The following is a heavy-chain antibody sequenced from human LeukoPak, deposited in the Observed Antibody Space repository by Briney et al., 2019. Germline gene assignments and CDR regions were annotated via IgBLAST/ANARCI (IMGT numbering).Heavy chain of an antibody. V-gene: IGHV4-31*03. CDR3: ARGGGYSPLPGEYYFDY. Sequence: SQTLSLTCTVSGGSISTDDYYWSWIRQQPGKGLEWIGYIHFTGRTSYSPSLQSRVSISVDTSNIQFSLKLTSVTAADAGVYYCARGGGYSPLPGEYYFDYWGQGTLVTVSS. J-gene: IGHJ4*02. CDR2: IHFTGRT. CDR1: GGSISTDDYY. D-gene: IGHD5-18*01.